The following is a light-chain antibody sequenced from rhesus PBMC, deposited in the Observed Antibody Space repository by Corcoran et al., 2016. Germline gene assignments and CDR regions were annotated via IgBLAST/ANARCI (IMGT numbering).Light chain of an antibody. V-gene: IGKV1-19*01. CDR2: AAS. J-gene: IGKJ2*01. CDR1: QGISIW. CDR3: QQYDDLPYS. Sequence: DIQMTQSPSSLSASVGDKVTITCHARQGISIWLAWYQPEPGKAPKPLIYAASSLQRVVPSRFSGRGSGTDYTLTISSLQPEDFATYYCQQYDDLPYSFGQGTKVEIK.